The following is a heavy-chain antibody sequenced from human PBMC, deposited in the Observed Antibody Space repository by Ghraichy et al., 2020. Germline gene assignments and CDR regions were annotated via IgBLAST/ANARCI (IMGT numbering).Heavy chain of an antibody. D-gene: IGHD6-19*01. CDR2: INQDGVKK. V-gene: IGHV3-7*01. CDR3: ARDDSQYGTDWYDAFDV. Sequence: GGSLRLSCAASGFSFSTFWMTWVRQAPGKGLEWVANINQDGVKKNYVDSVEGRFTVSRDNAKNSLYLQMNSLSAEDTAMYYCARDDSQYGTDWYDAFDVWGQGTMVTVSS. CDR1: GFSFSTFW. J-gene: IGHJ3*01.